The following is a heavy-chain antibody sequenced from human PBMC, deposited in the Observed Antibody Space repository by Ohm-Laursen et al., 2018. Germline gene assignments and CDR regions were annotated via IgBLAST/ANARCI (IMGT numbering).Heavy chain of an antibody. D-gene: IGHD2-2*01. CDR3: ARVFLGYCSSTSCYLHYYYYGMNV. CDR2: IIPILGIA. J-gene: IGHJ6*02. V-gene: IGHV1-69*04. Sequence: ASVKVSCKASGGTFSSYAISWVRQAPGQGLEWMGRIIPILGIANYAQKFQGRVTITADKSTSTAYMELSSLRSEDTAVYYCARVFLGYCSSTSCYLHYYYYGMNVWGQGTTVTVSS. CDR1: GGTFSSYA.